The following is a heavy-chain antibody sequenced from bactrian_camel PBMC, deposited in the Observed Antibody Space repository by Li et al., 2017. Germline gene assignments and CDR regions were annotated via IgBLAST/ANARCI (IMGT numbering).Heavy chain of an antibody. CDR2: IGTGGSDT. Sequence: HVQLVESGGGSVQTGGSLRLSCAPSQYSNSLFCMSWFRQVPGKEREGVAFIGTGGSDTAYADSVKGRFTISQDNANNTLHLHMNNLKAEDTAIYYCAADLVGCAWRGEYLNYWGQGTQVTVS. V-gene: IGHV3S6*01. D-gene: IGHD5*01. CDR1: QYSNSLFC. CDR3: AADLVGCAWRGEYLNY. J-gene: IGHJ4*01.